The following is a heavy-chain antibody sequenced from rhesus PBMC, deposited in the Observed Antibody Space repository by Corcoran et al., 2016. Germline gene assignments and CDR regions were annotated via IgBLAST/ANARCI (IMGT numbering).Heavy chain of an antibody. Sequence: QVQLQESGPGLVKPSETLSLTCAVSGGSISDDYYWSWIRQPPGKGLEWIGYIYGSGGGTNYNPSLKKRLTNSRDTSKNHFSLKLSSVTAADTAVYYCARSDQYCTSTTCYAAGGDAFDFWGQGLRVTVSS. CDR3: ARSDQYCTSTTCYAAGGDAFDF. J-gene: IGHJ3*01. V-gene: IGHV4-106*01. D-gene: IGHD2-2*01. CDR1: GGSISDDYY. CDR2: IYGSGGGT.